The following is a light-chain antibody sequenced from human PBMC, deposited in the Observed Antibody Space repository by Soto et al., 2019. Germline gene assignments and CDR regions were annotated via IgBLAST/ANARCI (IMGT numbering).Light chain of an antibody. CDR1: QSVNTN. J-gene: IGKJ5*01. CDR3: QQDNYWPPG. Sequence: EIVMTQSPVTLSVSPGERATLSCRASQSVNTNLAWYQQKPGQPPRLLFYHASARSSGTPTRFSGSGSGTECTHTSSSVQSADCGVYHCQQDNYWPPGFGQGTRLEI. V-gene: IGKV3-15*01. CDR2: HAS.